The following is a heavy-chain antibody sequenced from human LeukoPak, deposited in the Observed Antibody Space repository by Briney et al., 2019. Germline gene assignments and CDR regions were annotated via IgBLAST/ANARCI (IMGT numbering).Heavy chain of an antibody. Sequence: GASVKVSCKASGGTFSSYAISWVRQAPGQGLEWMGRIIPIPGIANYAQKFQGRVTITADKSTSTAYMELSSLRSEDTAVYYRARALAPNSGSYYYYYYGMDVWGQGTTVTVSS. CDR1: GGTFSSYA. CDR2: IIPIPGIA. V-gene: IGHV1-69*04. J-gene: IGHJ6*02. CDR3: ARALAPNSGSYYYYYYGMDV. D-gene: IGHD1-26*01.